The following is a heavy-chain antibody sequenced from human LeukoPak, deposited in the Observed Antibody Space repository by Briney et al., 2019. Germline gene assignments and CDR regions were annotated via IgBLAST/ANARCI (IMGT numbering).Heavy chain of an antibody. CDR3: ARDLSGYFDY. J-gene: IGHJ4*02. V-gene: IGHV3-30-3*01. Sequence: GRSLRLSCAASGFTFSSYAMHWVRQAPGKGLEWVAVISYDGSNKYYAGSVKGRFTISRDNSKNTLYLQMNSLRAEDTAVYYCARDLSGYFDYWGQGTLVTVSS. CDR2: ISYDGSNK. CDR1: GFTFSSYA. D-gene: IGHD6-19*01.